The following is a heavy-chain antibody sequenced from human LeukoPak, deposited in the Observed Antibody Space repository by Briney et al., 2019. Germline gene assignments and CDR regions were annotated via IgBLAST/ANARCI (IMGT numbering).Heavy chain of an antibody. CDR3: AKDAERGFDFSNSLQS. J-gene: IGHJ4*02. D-gene: IGHD4-11*01. Sequence: GGSLRLSCTTSGFTFSHYAMHWVRQAPGKGLEWVAVIWNDGSDKYYGASVKGRFTISRDNSKKSVYLQLSSLRVKDTAVYYCAKDAERGFDFSNSLQSWGQGTLVTVSS. CDR1: GFTFSHYA. V-gene: IGHV3-33*06. CDR2: IWNDGSDK.